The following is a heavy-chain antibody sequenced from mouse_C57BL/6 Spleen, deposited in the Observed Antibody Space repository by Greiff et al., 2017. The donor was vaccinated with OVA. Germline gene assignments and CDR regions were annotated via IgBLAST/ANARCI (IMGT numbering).Heavy chain of an antibody. CDR3: AREYYGSSGYWYFDV. J-gene: IGHJ1*03. V-gene: IGHV1-18*01. Sequence: EVQLQQSGPELVKPGASVKIPCKASGYTFTDYNMDWVKQSHGKSLEWIGDINPNNGGTIYNQKFKGKATLTVDKSSSTAYMALRSLTSEDSAVYYCAREYYGSSGYWYFDVWGTGTTVTVSS. D-gene: IGHD1-1*01. CDR1: GYTFTDYN. CDR2: INPNNGGT.